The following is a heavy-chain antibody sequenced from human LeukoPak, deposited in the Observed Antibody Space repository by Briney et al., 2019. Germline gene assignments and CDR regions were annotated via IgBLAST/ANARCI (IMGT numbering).Heavy chain of an antibody. D-gene: IGHD6-19*01. V-gene: IGHV3-23*01. CDR3: THPGRYDSSGWIFPPSFDY. Sequence: GGSLRLSCGASGFTFSSYAMTWVRQAPGKGLEWVSTISGRSDTTYYADSVKGRSTISRDSSKNMLYLHMNSLRAEDTAVYYCTHPGRYDSSGWIFPPSFDYWGQGNLVTVSS. J-gene: IGHJ4*02. CDR2: ISGRSDTT. CDR1: GFTFSSYA.